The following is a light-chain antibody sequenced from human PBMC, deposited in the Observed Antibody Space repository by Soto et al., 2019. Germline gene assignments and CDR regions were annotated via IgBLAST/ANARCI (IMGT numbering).Light chain of an antibody. CDR1: QSVSSN. CDR3: QQYNNWPPTGT. CDR2: GAS. V-gene: IGKV3-15*01. Sequence: EIVMTQSPATLSVSPGERATLSCRASQSVSSNLAWYQQKPGQAPRLLIYGASTSATGIPARFSGSGSGTEFTLTISSLQSEDFAVYYCQQYNNWPPTGTFGQGTKLEIK. J-gene: IGKJ2*01.